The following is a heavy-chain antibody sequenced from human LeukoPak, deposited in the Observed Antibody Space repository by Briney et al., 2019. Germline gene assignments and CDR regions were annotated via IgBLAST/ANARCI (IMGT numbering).Heavy chain of an antibody. CDR2: TSASGGST. J-gene: IGHJ4*02. CDR1: GFTFSTYG. Sequence: PGGSLRLPCAASGFTFSTYGMSWVRQAPGKGLEWVSATSASGGSTYYADSVKGRFTISRDNSKNTLYLQMNSLRAEDTAVYYCAKRSDYGGNWNYFDYWGQGTLVTVSS. D-gene: IGHD4-23*01. V-gene: IGHV3-23*01. CDR3: AKRSDYGGNWNYFDY.